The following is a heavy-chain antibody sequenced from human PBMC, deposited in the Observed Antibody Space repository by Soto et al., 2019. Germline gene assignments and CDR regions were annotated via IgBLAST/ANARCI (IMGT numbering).Heavy chain of an antibody. Sequence: GGSLRLCSAVSGFPFSSYGFHWVRQSPGKGLEWLGVIVSDGSAIYHADSLEGRFFISRDNSKDILYLQMNSLRVEDTAVYYCARDDAFDNENGFDMWGQGTMVTVSS. V-gene: IGHV3-33*01. CDR2: IVSDGSAI. CDR1: GFPFSSYG. D-gene: IGHD3-3*02. CDR3: ARDDAFDNENGFDM. J-gene: IGHJ3*02.